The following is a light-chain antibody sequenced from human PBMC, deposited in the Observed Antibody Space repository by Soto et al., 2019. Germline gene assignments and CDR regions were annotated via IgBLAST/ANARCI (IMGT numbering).Light chain of an antibody. V-gene: IGLV1-51*01. CDR2: ANT. CDR1: KFNVASGY. Sequence: QSVLTQPPSVSAAPGERVTISCSRSKFNVASGYVSWYLSLPGTAPKILIYANTERPSGIPDRFSGSRSGATATLSITGLQTGDEGDYYCGAWDSSLSGVVFGGGTKLTVL. J-gene: IGLJ3*02. CDR3: GAWDSSLSGVV.